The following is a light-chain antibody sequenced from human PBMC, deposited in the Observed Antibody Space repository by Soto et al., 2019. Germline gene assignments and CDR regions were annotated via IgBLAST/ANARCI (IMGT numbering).Light chain of an antibody. CDR3: QQRSNWPSIT. J-gene: IGKJ5*01. CDR1: QSVSSY. V-gene: IGKV3-11*01. CDR2: DAS. Sequence: EIVLTQSPATLSLSPGERATLSCRASQSVSSYLAWYQQKPGQAPRLLIYDASNRATGIPARFSGSGSGTDFNLTIRSLEPEDFAVYYCQQRSNWPSITFGQGTRLEIK.